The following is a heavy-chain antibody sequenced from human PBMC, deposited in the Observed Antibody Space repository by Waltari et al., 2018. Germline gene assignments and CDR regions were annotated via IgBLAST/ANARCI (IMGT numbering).Heavy chain of an antibody. Sequence: EVQLLESGGGLVQPGGSLRLSCAVSGITFSAYAMSWVRQAPGKGLEGVSGINDGGGSTYYADSVKGRFTISRDNSRKMLFLQMSGLRAEDTAIYYCAKETLRWFDYWGQGTLVAVSS. CDR2: INDGGGST. D-gene: IGHD5-12*01. V-gene: IGHV3-23*01. J-gene: IGHJ4*02. CDR3: AKETLRWFDY. CDR1: GITFSAYA.